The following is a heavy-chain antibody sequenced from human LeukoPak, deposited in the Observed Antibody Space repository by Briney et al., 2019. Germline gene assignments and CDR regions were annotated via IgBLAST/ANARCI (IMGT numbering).Heavy chain of an antibody. CDR2: IGNTGAT. D-gene: IGHD2-2*01. CDR3: ARYSTYCDSTSCHQFDL. J-gene: IGHJ5*02. V-gene: IGHV4-59*01. Sequence: PSETLSLTCTVSGASISGSYWSWIRQSPGKGLDWIGYIGNTGATNYSPSPNSRVTISVDTSKNQVSLKLNSVTAADTAVYHCARYSTYCDSTSCHQFDLWGQGTLVTVSS. CDR1: GASISGSY.